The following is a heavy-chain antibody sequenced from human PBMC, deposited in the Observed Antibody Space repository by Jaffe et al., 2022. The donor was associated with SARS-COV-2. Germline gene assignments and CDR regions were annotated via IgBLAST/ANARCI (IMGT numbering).Heavy chain of an antibody. J-gene: IGHJ3*02. CDR3: ARERLAVDDAFDI. CDR2: IYYSGST. V-gene: IGHV4-59*01. CDR1: GGSISSYY. Sequence: QVQLQESGPGLVKPSETLSLTCTVSGGSISSYYWSWIRQPPGKGLEWIGYIYYSGSTNYNPSLKSRVTISVDTSKNQFSLKLSSVTAADTAVYYCARERLAVDDAFDIWGQGTMVTVSS. D-gene: IGHD6-19*01.